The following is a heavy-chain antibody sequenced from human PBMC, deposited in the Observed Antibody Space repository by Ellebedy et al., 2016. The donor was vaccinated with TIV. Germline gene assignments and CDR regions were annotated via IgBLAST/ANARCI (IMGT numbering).Heavy chain of an antibody. CDR3: TTFATAGPR. V-gene: IGHV3-7*02. D-gene: IGHD1-26*01. CDR2: IRPDGGET. CDR1: GFVFSIYS. J-gene: IGHJ1*01. Sequence: GGSLRLXXEHSGFVFSIYSMTWVRQAPGKGLESVAKIRPDGGETYYLDSVTGRFSISRDNAKNALYLQMNNLRAEDTAIYYCTTFATAGPRWGQGTLVTVSS.